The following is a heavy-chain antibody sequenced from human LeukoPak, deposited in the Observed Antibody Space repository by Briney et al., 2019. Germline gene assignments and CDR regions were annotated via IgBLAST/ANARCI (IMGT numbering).Heavy chain of an antibody. Sequence: PGGSLRLSCAASGFTFSDYGMHWVRQTPGKGLECVAFIRYDGNDKYFADSVKGRFTVSRDNSKNTLYLQMNNLRAEDTAVYYCAKGTLHIVYYYYMDVWGKGTTVTVSS. J-gene: IGHJ6*03. V-gene: IGHV3-30*02. D-gene: IGHD5-12*01. CDR2: IRYDGNDK. CDR1: GFTFSDYG. CDR3: AKGTLHIVYYYYMDV.